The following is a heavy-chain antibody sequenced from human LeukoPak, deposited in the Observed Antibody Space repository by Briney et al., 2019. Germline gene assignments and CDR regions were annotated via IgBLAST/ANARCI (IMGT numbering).Heavy chain of an antibody. CDR3: GRETSGYYVHAFDP. J-gene: IGHJ5*02. D-gene: IGHD3-3*01. Sequence: GGSLRLSCAASGFTFSSYAMHWVRQAPGKGLEWVAFKQYDGSTTFYADSVKGRFTISRDNSKNTVYLQMNSLRTDDTAVYYCGRETSGYYVHAFDPRGQGTLVTVSS. CDR2: KQYDGSTT. CDR1: GFTFSSYA. V-gene: IGHV3-30-3*01.